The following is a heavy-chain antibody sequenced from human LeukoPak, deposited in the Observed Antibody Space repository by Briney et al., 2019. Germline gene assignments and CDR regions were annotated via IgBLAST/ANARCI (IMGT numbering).Heavy chain of an antibody. Sequence: SETLSLTCTVSGFSISSGYYWAWIRQPPGKGLEWIGSVYHTGGTYYNPSLKSRVTISVDTSRNQFSLRLSSVTAADTAVYYCAREEGATQDANWGLGTLVLVSS. D-gene: IGHD1-26*01. CDR3: AREEGATQDAN. CDR2: VYHTGGT. V-gene: IGHV4-38-2*02. J-gene: IGHJ4*02. CDR1: GFSISSGYY.